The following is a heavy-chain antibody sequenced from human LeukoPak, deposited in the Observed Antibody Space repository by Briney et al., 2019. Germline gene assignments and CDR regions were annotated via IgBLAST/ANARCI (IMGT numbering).Heavy chain of an antibody. D-gene: IGHD1-1*01. CDR1: GYTFTGYY. CDR3: ARGIAQGGTQEFDY. J-gene: IGHJ4*02. V-gene: IGHV1-2*04. Sequence: GASVTVSCKASGYTFTGYYMHWVRQAPGQGLEWMGWINPNSGGTNYAQKFQGWVTMTRDTSISTAYMELSRLRSDDTAVYYCARGIAQGGTQEFDYWGQGTLVTVSS. CDR2: INPNSGGT.